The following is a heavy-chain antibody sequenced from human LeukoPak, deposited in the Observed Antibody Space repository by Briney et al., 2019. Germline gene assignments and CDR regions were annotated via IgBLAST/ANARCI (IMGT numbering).Heavy chain of an antibody. J-gene: IGHJ5*02. Sequence: GGSLRLSCAASGFTVSSNYMSWVRQAPGKGLEWVSVIYSGGDTYYADSVKGRFTISRDNYKNTLYLQMNSLRAEDTAVYYCARNNGGREVVGDWFDPWGQGTLVTVSS. V-gene: IGHV3-53*01. D-gene: IGHD1-26*01. CDR3: ARNNGGREVVGDWFDP. CDR2: IYSGGDT. CDR1: GFTVSSNY.